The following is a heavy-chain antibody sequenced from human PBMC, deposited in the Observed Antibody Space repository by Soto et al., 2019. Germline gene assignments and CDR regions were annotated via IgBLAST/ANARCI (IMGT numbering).Heavy chain of an antibody. J-gene: IGHJ4*02. CDR3: AGWGRGNGRRGDDY. Sequence: EVQLVETGGGLIQPGGSLRLSCAASGFTVSNNYMSWVRQAPGKGLAWVSGIYSGGSAYYADSVKGRFTISRDNSKNPMYLQMNSLRAEDTAVYYCAGWGRGNGRRGDDYWGQGTLVTVSS. D-gene: IGHD3-16*01. CDR2: IYSGGSA. CDR1: GFTVSNNY. V-gene: IGHV3-53*02.